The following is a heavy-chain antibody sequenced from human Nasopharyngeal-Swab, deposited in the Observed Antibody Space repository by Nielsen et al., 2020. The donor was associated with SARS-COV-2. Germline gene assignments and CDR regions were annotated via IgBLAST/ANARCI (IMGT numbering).Heavy chain of an antibody. CDR2: IYYSGST. Sequence: SETLSLTCTVSGGSISSYYWSWIRQPPGKGLEWIGYIYYSGSTNYNPSLKSRVTISVDTSKNQFSLKLSSVTVADTAVYYCARVSWDGYYYYYGLDVWGQGTTVTVSS. J-gene: IGHJ6*02. CDR1: GGSISSYY. CDR3: ARVSWDGYYYYYGLDV. D-gene: IGHD5-24*01. V-gene: IGHV4-59*13.